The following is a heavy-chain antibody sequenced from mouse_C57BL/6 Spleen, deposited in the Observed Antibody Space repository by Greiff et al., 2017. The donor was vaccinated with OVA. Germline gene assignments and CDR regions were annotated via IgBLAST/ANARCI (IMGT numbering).Heavy chain of an antibody. D-gene: IGHD1-1*01. J-gene: IGHJ2*01. CDR3: ARHETFITTVVAPRYFDY. Sequence: EVHLVESGGDLVKPGGSLKLSCAASGFTFSSYGMSWVRQTPDKRLEWVATISSGGSYTYYPDSVTGRFTISSDNAKNTLYLQMSSLKSEDTDMYYCARHETFITTVVAPRYFDYWGQGTTLTVSS. V-gene: IGHV5-6*01. CDR1: GFTFSSYG. CDR2: ISSGGSYT.